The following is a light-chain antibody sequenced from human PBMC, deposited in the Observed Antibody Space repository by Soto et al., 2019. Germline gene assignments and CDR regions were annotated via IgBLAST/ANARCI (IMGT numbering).Light chain of an antibody. CDR2: EGF. CDR3: MQSIQLPKT. J-gene: IGKJ1*01. Sequence: DIVMTQTTLSLSVTPGQPAPISCKSSQSLLHSDGKTYLYWYLQQPGQSPQLLINEGFNRLSGVPDRFSGSGSGTDFTLKISRVEAEDVGVYYCMQSIQLPKTFGQGTKVEIK. CDR1: QSLLHSDGKTY. V-gene: IGKV2D-29*02.